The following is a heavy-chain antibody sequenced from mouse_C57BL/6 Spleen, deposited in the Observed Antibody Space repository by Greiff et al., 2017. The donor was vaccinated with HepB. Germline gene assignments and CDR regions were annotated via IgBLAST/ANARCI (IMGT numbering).Heavy chain of an antibody. D-gene: IGHD3-3*01. V-gene: IGHV5-17*01. CDR1: GFTFSDYG. CDR3: ARHRDDAMDY. CDR2: ISSGSSTI. J-gene: IGHJ4*01. Sequence: EVKLMESGGGLVKPGGSLKLSCAASGFTFSDYGMHWVRQAPEKGLEWVAYISSGSSTIYYADTVKGRFTISRDNAKNTLFLQMTSLRSEDTAMYYCARHRDDAMDYWGQGTSVTVSS.